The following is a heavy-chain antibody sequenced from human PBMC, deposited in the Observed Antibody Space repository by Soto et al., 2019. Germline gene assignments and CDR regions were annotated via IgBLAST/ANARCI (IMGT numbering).Heavy chain of an antibody. J-gene: IGHJ4*02. D-gene: IGHD4-17*01. Sequence: GGSLRLSCAASGFSFSTYSMAWVRQAPGKGLAWVSGLSGGGSNTFYADSVQGRFTISVDNSKNTVYLQMNSLRVEDTAVYYCARWDGYGDVWGQGTLVTVSS. CDR3: ARWDGYGDV. V-gene: IGHV3-23*01. CDR1: GFSFSTYS. CDR2: LSGGGSNT.